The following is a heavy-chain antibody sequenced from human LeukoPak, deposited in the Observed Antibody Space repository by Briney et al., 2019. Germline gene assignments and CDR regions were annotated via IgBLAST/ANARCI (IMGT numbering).Heavy chain of an antibody. Sequence: GGSLRLSCEASGFTFDDYGMHWVRQAPGKGLEWVSTISWNSASVGYVDSVKGRFTISRDNAKKTLYLQMNSLRPEDTALYYCAQDYGYSSSWYDYWGQGTLVTVSS. CDR2: ISWNSASV. CDR1: GFTFDDYG. J-gene: IGHJ4*02. CDR3: AQDYGYSSSWYDY. D-gene: IGHD6-13*01. V-gene: IGHV3-9*01.